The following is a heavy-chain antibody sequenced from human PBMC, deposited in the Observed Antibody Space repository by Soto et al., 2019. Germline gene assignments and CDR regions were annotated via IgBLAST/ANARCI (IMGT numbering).Heavy chain of an antibody. CDR1: GGSFSGYY. CDR2: INHSGST. V-gene: IGHV4-34*01. CDR3: ARRGFYDYIWGSYRY. Sequence: SQTLSLTCAVYGGSFSGYYWSWIRQPPGKGLEWIGEINHSGSTNYNPSLKSRVTISVDTSKNQFSLKLSSVTAADTAVYYCARRGFYDYIWGSYRYWGQGTLVTVSS. J-gene: IGHJ4*02. D-gene: IGHD3-16*02.